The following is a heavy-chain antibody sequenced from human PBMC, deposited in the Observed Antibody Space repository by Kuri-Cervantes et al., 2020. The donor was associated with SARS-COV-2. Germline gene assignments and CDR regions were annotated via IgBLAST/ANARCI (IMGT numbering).Heavy chain of an antibody. CDR1: GDSISGSRYY. CDR2: ILYSGRT. V-gene: IGHV4-39*01. Sequence: SETLSLTCSVSGDSISGSRYYWGWIRQPPGKGLDWIGSILYSGRTDSNPSLESRVTMSIDTSKNQFSLNLTSVTAADTAVYYCVRQNWDIDSWGQGTRVTVSS. CDR3: VRQNWDIDS. J-gene: IGHJ4*02. D-gene: IGHD1/OR15-1a*01.